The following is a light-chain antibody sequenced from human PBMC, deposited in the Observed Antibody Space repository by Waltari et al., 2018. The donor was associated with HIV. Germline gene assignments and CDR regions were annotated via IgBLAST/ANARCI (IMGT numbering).Light chain of an antibody. J-gene: IGLJ2*01. CDR2: RTG. CDR1: SSNIGSNY. CDR3: VAWDDTLSGPV. Sequence: QSLLTQSPSASGTPGQRVTISCSGSSSNIGSNYVYWYQQLPGTAPKLLIYRTGQRPSGVPDRFSASKSGTSASLDISGLRSEDETDYYCVAWDDTLSGPVFGGGTKLTVL. V-gene: IGLV1-47*01.